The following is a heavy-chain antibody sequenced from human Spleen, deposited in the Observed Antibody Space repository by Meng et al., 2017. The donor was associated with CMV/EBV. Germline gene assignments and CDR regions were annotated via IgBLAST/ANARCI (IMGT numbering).Heavy chain of an antibody. D-gene: IGHD3-16*01. Sequence: SLFSGVYLSSSGVGVGWIRQPPGEALEWLALIYWDDAKRDSPSLKSRLTITKDTSKNQVVLTMTNMDPVDTATYYCAQGESVYFQHWGQGTLVTVSS. V-gene: IGHV2-5*02. CDR2: IYWDDAK. CDR3: AQGESVYFQH. CDR1: GVYLSSSGVG. J-gene: IGHJ1*01.